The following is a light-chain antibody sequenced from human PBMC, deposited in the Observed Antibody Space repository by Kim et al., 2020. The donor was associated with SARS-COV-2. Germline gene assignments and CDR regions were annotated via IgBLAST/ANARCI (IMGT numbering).Light chain of an antibody. Sequence: QSALTQPASVSGSPGQSITVSCSGTSSDVGGYNYVCWYQQHPGEAPKLIIYDVTKRRSGVSDRFSGSKSGNTASLTISSLQADDEADYYCSSYSTDNTWVFGGGTKVTVL. CDR3: SSYSTDNTWV. V-gene: IGLV2-14*03. CDR1: SSDVGGYNY. CDR2: DVT. J-gene: IGLJ3*02.